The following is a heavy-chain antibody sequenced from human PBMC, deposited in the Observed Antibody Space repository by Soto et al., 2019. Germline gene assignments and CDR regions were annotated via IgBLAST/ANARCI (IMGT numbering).Heavy chain of an antibody. D-gene: IGHD6-19*01. CDR2: ISCCGGST. Sequence: GSLRLSCEASGFNFKKFAMGWVRQAPGEGLEWVSGISCCGGSTFYADSVKGRFSLARDDSKNTLSLQLNSLRVEDTAHYYCAKADGEQWLIPHLDNWGQGTQVTVSS. CDR1: GFNFKKFA. CDR3: AKADGEQWLIPHLDN. J-gene: IGHJ1*01. V-gene: IGHV3-23*01.